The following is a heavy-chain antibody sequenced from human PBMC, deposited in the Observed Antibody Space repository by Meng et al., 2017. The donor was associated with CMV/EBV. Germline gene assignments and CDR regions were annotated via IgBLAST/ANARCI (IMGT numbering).Heavy chain of an antibody. CDR2: IKQDGSDK. CDR1: GFTFSSYW. D-gene: IGHD3-3*01. V-gene: IGHV3-7*01. CDR3: ARGKKSYDFWREDYYYGMDV. Sequence: GESLKISCGAPGFTFSSYWMSWVRQAPGKGLEWVANIKQDGSDKYYVDSVKGRFTISRDNAKNSLYLQMNSLRAEDTAVYYCARGKKSYDFWREDYYYGMDVWGQGTTVTVSS. J-gene: IGHJ6*02.